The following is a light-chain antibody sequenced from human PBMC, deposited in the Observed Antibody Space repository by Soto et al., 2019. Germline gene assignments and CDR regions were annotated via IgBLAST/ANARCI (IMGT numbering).Light chain of an antibody. CDR1: SGHSSYA. CDR3: QTWGTGTVI. V-gene: IGLV4-69*02. Sequence: QLVLTQSPSAAASLGASVKLTCTLSSGHSSYAIAWHQKKTEKGPRYLMKLNSDGSHSKGDGVPDRYSGSSSGAERSLLIASLQAEDAADYFCQTWGTGTVIFGGGTKLTVL. J-gene: IGLJ2*01. CDR2: LNSDGSH.